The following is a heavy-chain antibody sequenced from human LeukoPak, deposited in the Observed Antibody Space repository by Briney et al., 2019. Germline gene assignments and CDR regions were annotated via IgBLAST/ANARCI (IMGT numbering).Heavy chain of an antibody. CDR2: IIPIFGTA. V-gene: IGHV1-69*05. Sequence: GASVKVSCKASGGTFSSDAISWVRQAPGQGLEWMGGIIPIFGTANYAQKFQGRVTITTDESTSTAYMELSSLRSEDTAVYYCYYYDSSGYPLYYFDYWGQGTLVTVSS. CDR3: YYYDSSGYPLYYFDY. CDR1: GGTFSSDA. J-gene: IGHJ4*02. D-gene: IGHD3-22*01.